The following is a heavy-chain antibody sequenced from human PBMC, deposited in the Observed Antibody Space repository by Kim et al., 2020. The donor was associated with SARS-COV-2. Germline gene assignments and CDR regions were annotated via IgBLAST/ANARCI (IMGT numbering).Heavy chain of an antibody. D-gene: IGHD6-6*01. CDR3: ARDRLPTIAARPHFGMDV. Sequence: ADAWKGRLTIYRDNRKNTLYLQMNSLRAEDTAVYYCARDRLPTIAARPHFGMDVWGQGTTVTVSS. V-gene: IGHV3-30*07. J-gene: IGHJ6*02.